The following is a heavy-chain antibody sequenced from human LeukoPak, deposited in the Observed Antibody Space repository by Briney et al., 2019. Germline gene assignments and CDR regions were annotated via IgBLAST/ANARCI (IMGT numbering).Heavy chain of an antibody. CDR3: AREIGGGTYSGADY. Sequence: SETLSLTCAVSGYSISSGYYWGWIRQSPGKGLEWIGSIYHSGTTYYNPSLKSRVTVSVDRSRNQFSLNLTSVTAADTAVFYCAREIGGGTYSGADYGGQETLATVPS. D-gene: IGHD6-25*01. CDR2: IYHSGTT. J-gene: IGHJ4*02. CDR1: GYSISSGYY. V-gene: IGHV4-38-2*02.